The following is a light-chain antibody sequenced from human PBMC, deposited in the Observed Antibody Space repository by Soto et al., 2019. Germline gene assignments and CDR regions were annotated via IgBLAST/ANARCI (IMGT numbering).Light chain of an antibody. Sequence: DIQMTQSPSTLSASVEDRVTITCRAIQSFSTWLAWYQQKPGKAPNLLIYKTSILESGVPSRFSGSGSGTEFTLTISSLQPDDFATYYCHQYNSNPLTFGGGTKVEIK. CDR1: QSFSTW. J-gene: IGKJ4*01. V-gene: IGKV1-5*03. CDR2: KTS. CDR3: HQYNSNPLT.